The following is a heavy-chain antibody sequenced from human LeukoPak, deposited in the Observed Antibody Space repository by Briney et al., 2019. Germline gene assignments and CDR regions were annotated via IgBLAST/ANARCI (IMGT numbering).Heavy chain of an antibody. Sequence: SVKVSCKASGGTFTSYAISWVRQAPGQGLEWMGGIIPIFGTANYAQKFQGRVTITADKSTSTAYMELSSLRSEDTAVYYCARAQQLVRIMDVWGKGTTVTVSS. D-gene: IGHD6-13*01. CDR1: GGTFTSYA. CDR2: IIPIFGTA. V-gene: IGHV1-69*06. J-gene: IGHJ6*04. CDR3: ARAQQLVRIMDV.